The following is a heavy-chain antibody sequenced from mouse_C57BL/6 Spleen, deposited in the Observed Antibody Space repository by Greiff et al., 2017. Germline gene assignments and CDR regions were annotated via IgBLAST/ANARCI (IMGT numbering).Heavy chain of an antibody. D-gene: IGHD1-1*01. CDR2: LDPEDGDT. J-gene: IGHJ2*01. CDR1: GFNIKDYY. CDR3: RTRSSEDFDY. V-gene: IGHV14-1*01. Sequence: EVQLQQSGAELVRPGASVKLSCTASGFNIKDYYMHWVKQRPEQGLEWIGRLDPEDGDTESAPKFQGKATMTADTASNTAYLQLSSLTSEDTAVYYCRTRSSEDFDYWGQGTTLTVSS.